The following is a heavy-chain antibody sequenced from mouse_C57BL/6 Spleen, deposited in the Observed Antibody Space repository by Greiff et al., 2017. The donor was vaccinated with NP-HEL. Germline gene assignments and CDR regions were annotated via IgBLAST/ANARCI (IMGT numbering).Heavy chain of an antibody. Sequence: VKVVESDAELVKPGASVKISCKVSGYTFTDHTIHWMKQRPEQGLEWIGYIYPRDGSTKYNEKFKGKATLTADKSSSTAYMQLNSLTSEDSAVYFCARALLREGFAYWGQGTLVTVSA. CDR3: ARALLREGFAY. J-gene: IGHJ3*01. V-gene: IGHV1-78*01. CDR1: GYTFTDHT. CDR2: IYPRDGST. D-gene: IGHD1-2*01.